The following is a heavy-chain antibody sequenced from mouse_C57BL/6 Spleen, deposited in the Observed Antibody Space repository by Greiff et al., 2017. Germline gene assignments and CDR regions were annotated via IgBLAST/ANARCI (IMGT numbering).Heavy chain of an antibody. Sequence: QVQLQQSGAELVQPGASVKMSCKASGYTFTTYPIEWMKQNHGKSLEWIGNFHPYNDDTKYNEKFKGKATLTVEKSSSTVYLWLSRFTSDDSAVYYSGRGHGNYPKYYFDDWGQGTTLTVSS. CDR2: FHPYNDDT. V-gene: IGHV1-47*01. CDR1: GYTFTTYP. CDR3: GRGHGNYPKYYFDD. D-gene: IGHD2-1*01. J-gene: IGHJ2*01.